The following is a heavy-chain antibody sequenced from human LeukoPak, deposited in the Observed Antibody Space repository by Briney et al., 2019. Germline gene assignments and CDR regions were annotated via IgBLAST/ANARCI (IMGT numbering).Heavy chain of an antibody. J-gene: IGHJ3*02. D-gene: IGHD3-9*01. V-gene: IGHV3-33*01. Sequence: AGSLRLSCAASGFTFSSFGMHWVRQPPGKGLEWVALISEESRQFYTPSVKGRFTISRDNSKNTLYLEMNSLRVEDTAVYYCVRDDATDDNGFDIWGQGTMVTVSS. CDR2: ISEESRQ. CDR1: GFTFSSFG. CDR3: VRDDATDDNGFDI.